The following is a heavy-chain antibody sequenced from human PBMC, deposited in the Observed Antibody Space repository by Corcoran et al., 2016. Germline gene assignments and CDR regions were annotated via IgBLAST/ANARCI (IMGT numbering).Heavy chain of an antibody. CDR2: LSAYNGNT. CDR1: GYTFTSYG. Sequence: QVQLVQSGAEVKKPGASVKVSCKASGYTFTSYGISWVRQAPGQGLEWMGWLSAYNGNTHYAQKLQGRVTMTRNTSISTAYMELSSLRSEDTAVYYCARGKMPDKLRYCDWLSGGMDVWGQGTTVTVSS. J-gene: IGHJ6*02. CDR3: ARGKMPDKLRYCDWLSGGMDV. V-gene: IGHV1-18*01. D-gene: IGHD3-9*01.